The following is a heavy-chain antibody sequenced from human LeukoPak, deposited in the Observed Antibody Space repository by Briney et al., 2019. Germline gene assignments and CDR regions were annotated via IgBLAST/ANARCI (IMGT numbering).Heavy chain of an antibody. J-gene: IGHJ4*02. CDR1: GYTFTDYY. Sequence: ASVKVSCKASGYTFTDYYMHWVRQAPGQGLEWMGWINPNSGGTNYAQKFQGRVTMARDTSISTAYMELSRLRSDDTAVYYCARVSGYGDEDYWGQGTLVTVSS. CDR3: ARVSGYGDEDY. V-gene: IGHV1-2*02. D-gene: IGHD4-17*01. CDR2: INPNSGGT.